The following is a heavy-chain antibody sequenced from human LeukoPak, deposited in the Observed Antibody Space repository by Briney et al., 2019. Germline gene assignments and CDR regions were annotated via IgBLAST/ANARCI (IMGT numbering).Heavy chain of an antibody. V-gene: IGHV4-39*07. CDR1: GGSISSSSYY. D-gene: IGHD3-10*01. CDR2: IYYSGST. J-gene: IGHJ5*02. CDR3: ARANMVRGVGLFFDRNWFDP. Sequence: SETLSLTCTVSGGSISSSSYYWGWIRQPPGKGLEWIGSIYYSGSTYYNPSLKSRVTISVDTSISTAYMELSGLRSDDTAVYYCARANMVRGVGLFFDRNWFDPWGQGTLVTVSS.